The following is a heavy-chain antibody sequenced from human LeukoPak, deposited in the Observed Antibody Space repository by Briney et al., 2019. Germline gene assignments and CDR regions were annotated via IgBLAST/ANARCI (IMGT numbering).Heavy chain of an antibody. CDR2: ISRSGSA. Sequence: SQTLSLTCAVYGGSFSDYYWNWIRQPPGKGLEWVGEISRSGSATYSPSLKSRLTISVDKSKNQFSLKLTSVTAADTAVYYCARLTYYRESNGYWEGGRRAYPYSSYMDVWGKGTTVIISS. CDR1: GGSFSDYY. D-gene: IGHD3-22*01. V-gene: IGHV4-34*01. J-gene: IGHJ6*03. CDR3: ARLTYYRESNGYWEGGRRAYPYSSYMDV.